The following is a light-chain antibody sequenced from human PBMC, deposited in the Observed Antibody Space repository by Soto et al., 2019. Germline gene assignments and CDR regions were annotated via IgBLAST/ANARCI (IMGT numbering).Light chain of an antibody. V-gene: IGKV3-20*01. CDR2: DAS. CDR3: QQYGSSGT. CDR1: QSIRSER. J-gene: IGKJ1*01. Sequence: EIVLTQSPDTLSLSPGERATLSCRASQSIRSERLAWYQQKPGQAPRLVIFDASNRASGMPERFSGSGSGTDFTLTISRLEPEDFAVYYCQQYGSSGTFGQGTKV.